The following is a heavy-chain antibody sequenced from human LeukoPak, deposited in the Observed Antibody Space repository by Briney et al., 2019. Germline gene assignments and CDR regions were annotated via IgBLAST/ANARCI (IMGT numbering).Heavy chain of an antibody. CDR1: GGSINSYY. J-gene: IGHJ4*02. D-gene: IGHD4-23*01. V-gene: IGHV4-4*07. CDR3: ARGGKATVVTM. CDR2: IYSSGST. Sequence: SETLSLTCTVSGGSINSYYRSWIRQPAGKGLEWIGRIYSSGSTNYNPSLKSRVSMSVDTSKNQCSLKLTSVTAADTAVYYCARGGKATVVTMWGQGILVTVSS.